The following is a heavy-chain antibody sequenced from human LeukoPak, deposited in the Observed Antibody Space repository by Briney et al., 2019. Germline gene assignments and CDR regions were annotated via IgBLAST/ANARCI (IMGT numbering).Heavy chain of an antibody. CDR1: GFTFSSYS. Sequence: PGGSLRLSCAASGFTFSSYSMNWVRQAPGKGLEWVSYISSSSSTIYYADSVKGRFTISRDNAKNSLYLQMNSLRAEDAAVYYCARDLRSAYDSSGYGYWGQGTLVTVSS. J-gene: IGHJ4*02. D-gene: IGHD3-22*01. V-gene: IGHV3-48*01. CDR2: ISSSSSTI. CDR3: ARDLRSAYDSSGYGY.